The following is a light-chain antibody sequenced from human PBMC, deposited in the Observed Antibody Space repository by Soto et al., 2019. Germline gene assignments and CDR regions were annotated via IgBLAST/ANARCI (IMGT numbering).Light chain of an antibody. Sequence: QSVLTQPASVSGSPGQSITISCTGTSSDVGGYNYVSWYQQHPGRAPKLIIYGVTNRPSGISNRFSGSKSGNTASLTISGLQTEDEADYYCISFTSRHIYVFGTGTKVTVL. CDR1: SSDVGGYNY. CDR2: GVT. CDR3: ISFTSRHIYV. J-gene: IGLJ1*01. V-gene: IGLV2-14*03.